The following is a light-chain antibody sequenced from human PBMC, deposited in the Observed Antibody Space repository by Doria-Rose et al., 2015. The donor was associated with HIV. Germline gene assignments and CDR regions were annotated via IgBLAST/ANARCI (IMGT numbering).Light chain of an antibody. Sequence: DIVMTQSSGTLSSSPGERATLSCRASQSFSSTYLAWYQQKPGQAPSLLIYDGSTRATGIPDRFSASGSGTDFTLTINRLEPEDFALYYCHQYGTSWTSGQGTKVEI. CDR2: DGS. CDR3: HQYGTSWT. J-gene: IGKJ1*01. CDR1: QSFSSTY. V-gene: IGKV3-20*01.